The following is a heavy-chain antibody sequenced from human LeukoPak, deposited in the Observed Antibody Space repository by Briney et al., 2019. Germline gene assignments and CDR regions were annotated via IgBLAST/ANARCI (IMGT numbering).Heavy chain of an antibody. J-gene: IGHJ4*02. Sequence: SETLSLTCAVYGGSFSGYYWSWIRQPPGKGLEWIGEINHSGSTNYNPSLKSRVTISVDTSKNQFSLKLSSVTAADTAVYYCARITGFGELLYPDYWGQGTLVTVSS. CDR2: INHSGST. CDR1: GGSFSGYY. CDR3: ARITGFGELLYPDY. V-gene: IGHV4-34*01. D-gene: IGHD3-10*01.